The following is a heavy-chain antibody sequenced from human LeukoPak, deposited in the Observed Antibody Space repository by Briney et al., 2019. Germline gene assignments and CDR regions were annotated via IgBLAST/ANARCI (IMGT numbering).Heavy chain of an antibody. Sequence: SETLSLTCAVDGGSFSGYYWSWVRQPRGKGREWIGEINLSGSTNYNPSLKSRVTISVDTSKNQFSLKLSSVTAADTAVYYCARTRPRYYYGMDVWGQGTTVTVSS. J-gene: IGHJ6*02. CDR2: INLSGST. CDR3: ARTRPRYYYGMDV. V-gene: IGHV4-34*01. CDR1: GGSFSGYY.